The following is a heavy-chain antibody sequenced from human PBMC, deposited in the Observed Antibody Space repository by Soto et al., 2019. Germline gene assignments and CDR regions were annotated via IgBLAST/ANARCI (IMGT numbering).Heavy chain of an antibody. V-gene: IGHV3-30-3*01. J-gene: IGHJ6*02. Sequence: PLRLSCGAAGFTCSSYAMHWVRQAPGKGLEWVAVISYDGSNKYYADSVKGRFTISRDNSKNTLYLQMNSLRAEDTAVYYCASLNYDIYGMDVWGQGTTVTVSS. CDR1: GFTCSSYA. CDR2: ISYDGSNK. CDR3: ASLNYDIYGMDV. D-gene: IGHD3-9*01.